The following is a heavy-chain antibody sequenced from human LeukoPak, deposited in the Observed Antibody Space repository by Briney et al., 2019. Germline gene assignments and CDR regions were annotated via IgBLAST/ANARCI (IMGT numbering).Heavy chain of an antibody. J-gene: IGHJ4*02. Sequence: GGSLRLSCAASGFTFSSYAMSWVRQAPGKGLEWVSSISSSSTYIYYADSVKGRFTISRDKAKNSLYLQMNSLRAEDTAVYYCARDLTTVTTAVFAYWGQGTLVTVSS. CDR3: ARDLTTVTTAVFAY. CDR2: ISSSSTYI. D-gene: IGHD4-11*01. CDR1: GFTFSSYA. V-gene: IGHV3-21*06.